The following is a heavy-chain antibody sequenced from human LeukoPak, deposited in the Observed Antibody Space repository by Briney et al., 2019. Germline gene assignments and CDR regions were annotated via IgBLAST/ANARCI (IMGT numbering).Heavy chain of an antibody. CDR2: ISYDGSNK. CDR3: AKALAIQFLGGFGGVFDS. D-gene: IGHD3-16*01. V-gene: IGHV3-30*18. CDR1: GFTFSSYG. Sequence: GRSLRLSCAASGFTFSSYGMHWVRQAPGKGLEWVAVISYDGSNKYYADSVKGRFTISRDNSKNTLYLQMNSLRAEDTAVYYCAKALAIQFLGGFGGVFDSGGQETLAPVS. J-gene: IGHJ4*02.